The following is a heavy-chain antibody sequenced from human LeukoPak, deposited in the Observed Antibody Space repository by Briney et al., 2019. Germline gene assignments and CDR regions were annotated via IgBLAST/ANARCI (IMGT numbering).Heavy chain of an antibody. V-gene: IGHV3-15*01. D-gene: IGHD6-19*01. J-gene: IGHJ4*02. CDR1: GFTFSNAW. CDR2: IKTKTHGGTT. Sequence: GGSLRLSCAASGFTFSNAWMSWVRQAPGKGLEWVGRIKTKTHGGTTDYAAPVKGRFTISRDDSVNTLYLQMNSLKTEDTAVYYCTTGSSGMWGQGTLVTVSS. CDR3: TTGSSGM.